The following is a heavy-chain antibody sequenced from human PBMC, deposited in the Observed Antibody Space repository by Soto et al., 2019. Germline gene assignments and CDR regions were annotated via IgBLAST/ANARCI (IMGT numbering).Heavy chain of an antibody. V-gene: IGHV3-48*03. D-gene: IGHD3-22*01. CDR1: GFTFSSYE. CDR2: ISSSGSTI. J-gene: IGHJ4*02. Sequence: GGSLRLSCAASGFTFSSYEMNWVRQAPGKGLEWVSYISSSGSTIYYADSVKGRFTISRDNAKNSLYLQMNSLRAEDTAVYYCARGSHPYYYDSSGYYYVPYYFDYWGQGTLVTVSS. CDR3: ARGSHPYYYDSSGYYYVPYYFDY.